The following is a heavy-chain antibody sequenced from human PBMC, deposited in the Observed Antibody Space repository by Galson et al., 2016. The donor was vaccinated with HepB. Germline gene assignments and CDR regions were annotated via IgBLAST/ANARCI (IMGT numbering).Heavy chain of an antibody. D-gene: IGHD4-17*01. Sequence: SLRLSCAASGFTFSNYAMTWVRQAPGKGLEWVSSITGSGGSTYYADSVKGRFTISRDNSKNTLYLQMNSLRAEDTALYYCAKGTTVTTGDMDVWGQGTTVTVSS. CDR2: ITGSGGST. V-gene: IGHV3-23*01. CDR3: AKGTTVTTGDMDV. J-gene: IGHJ6*02. CDR1: GFTFSNYA.